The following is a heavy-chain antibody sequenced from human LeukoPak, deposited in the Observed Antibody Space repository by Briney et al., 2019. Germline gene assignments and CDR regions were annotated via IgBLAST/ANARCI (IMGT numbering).Heavy chain of an antibody. V-gene: IGHV3-23*01. J-gene: IGHJ4*02. CDR3: AKGSGYYYGRFDY. CDR2: ISGSGGST. D-gene: IGHD3-22*01. CDR1: GFTFSSYA. Sequence: GGSLRLSCAASGFTFSSYAMSWVRQAPGKGLEWVSAISGSGGSTYYADSVKGRFTIFRDNSKNTLYLQMNSLRAEDTAVYYCAKGSGYYYGRFDYWGQGTLVTVSS.